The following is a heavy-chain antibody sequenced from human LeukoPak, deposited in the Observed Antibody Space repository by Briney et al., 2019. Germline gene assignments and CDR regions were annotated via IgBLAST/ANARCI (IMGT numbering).Heavy chain of an antibody. V-gene: IGHV4-4*07. CDR1: GGSISSYY. Sequence: DPSETLSLTCTVSGGSISSYYWSWIRQPAGKGLEWIGRIYTSGNTNYNPSLKSRVTMSVDTSKNQFSLKLTSVTAADTAVYYCATSTRYCSSTRCYWLGYFDYWGQGTLVTVSS. CDR3: ATSTRYCSSTRCYWLGYFDY. J-gene: IGHJ4*02. D-gene: IGHD2-2*01. CDR2: IYTSGNT.